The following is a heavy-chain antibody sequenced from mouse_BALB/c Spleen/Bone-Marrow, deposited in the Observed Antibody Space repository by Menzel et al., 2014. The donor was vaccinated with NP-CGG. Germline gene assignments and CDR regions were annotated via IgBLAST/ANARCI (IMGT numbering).Heavy chain of an antibody. J-gene: IGHJ3*01. D-gene: IGHD2-2*01. CDR1: GFNIKDTY. CDR3: ARGYDGFAY. CDR2: IDPANGNT. Sequence: EVKLVESGAELVKPGASVKLSCTASGFNIKDTYMHWVKQRPEQGLEWIGRIDPANGNTKYDPKFQGKATITADTSSNTAYLQLSSLTSGDTAVYYCARGYDGFAYWGQGTLVTVSA. V-gene: IGHV14-3*02.